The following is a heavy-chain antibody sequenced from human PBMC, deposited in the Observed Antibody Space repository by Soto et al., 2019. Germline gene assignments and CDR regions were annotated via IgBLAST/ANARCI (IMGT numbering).Heavy chain of an antibody. D-gene: IGHD3-3*01. Sequence: GGSLRLSCAASGFNFSNYAMHWVRQAPGKGLEWLAIISYEGSNKYSADSVKGRFTISRDNAKNALYLQMNSLRPEDTAVYYCAKDRLRGFLEWGYYYYGMDVWGQGTTVTVSS. CDR3: AKDRLRGFLEWGYYYYGMDV. V-gene: IGHV3-30*18. CDR1: GFNFSNYA. J-gene: IGHJ6*02. CDR2: ISYEGSNK.